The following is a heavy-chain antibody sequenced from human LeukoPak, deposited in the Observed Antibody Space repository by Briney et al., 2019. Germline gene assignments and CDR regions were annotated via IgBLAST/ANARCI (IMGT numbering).Heavy chain of an antibody. J-gene: IGHJ4*02. V-gene: IGHV3-30*02. CDR3: AKAIAARPDDYFDY. CDR1: GFTFSSYG. D-gene: IGHD6-6*01. CDR2: IRYDGSNK. Sequence: GGSLRLSCAASGFTFSSYGMHWVRQAPGKGLEWVAFIRYDGSNKYYADSVKGRFTISRDNSKNTLYLQMNSLRAEDTAVYYCAKAIAARPDDYFDYWGQGTLVTVSS.